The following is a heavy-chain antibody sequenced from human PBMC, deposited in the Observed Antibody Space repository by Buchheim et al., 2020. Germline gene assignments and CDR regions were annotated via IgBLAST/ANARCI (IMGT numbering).Heavy chain of an antibody. J-gene: IGHJ2*01. CDR3: ARGFCGGDCYYNWYFDL. V-gene: IGHV1-8*01. CDR1: GYTLTSYD. CDR2: MNPNSGNT. Sequence: QVQLVQSGAEVKRPGASVKVSCKASGYTLTSYDIHWVRQASGQGLEWVGWMNPNSGNTGYAQKFKGRVTMTRNTSISTAYMELSSLRSEDTAVYYCARGFCGGDCYYNWYFDLWGRGTL. D-gene: IGHD2-21*02.